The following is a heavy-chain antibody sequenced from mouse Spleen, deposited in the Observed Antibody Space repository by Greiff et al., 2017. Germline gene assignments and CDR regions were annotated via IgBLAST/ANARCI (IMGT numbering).Heavy chain of an antibody. V-gene: IGHV1-85*01. D-gene: IGHD4-1*01. CDR2: IYPRDGST. J-gene: IGHJ2*01. CDR3: ARTNLVGRGYFDY. CDR1: GYTFTSYD. Sequence: QVQLKESGPELVKPGASVKLSCKASGYTFTSYDINWVKQRPGQGLEWIGWIYPRDGSTKYNEKFKGKATLTVDTSSSTAYMELHSLTSEDSAVYFCARTNLVGRGYFDYWGQGTTLTVSS.